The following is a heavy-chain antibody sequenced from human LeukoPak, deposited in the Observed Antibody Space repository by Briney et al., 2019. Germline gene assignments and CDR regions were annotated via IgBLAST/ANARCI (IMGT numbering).Heavy chain of an antibody. V-gene: IGHV3-23*01. D-gene: IGHD6-19*01. CDR3: AKPSSGWYYFDY. Sequence: GGSLTLSCAASGFTFSSYAMSWVRQAPGKGLKWFSAISGSGGSTYYADSVKVRFTISRDNSKNTLYLQMNSLRAEDTAVYYCAKPSSGWYYFDYWGQGTLVTVSS. CDR2: ISGSGGST. CDR1: GFTFSSYA. J-gene: IGHJ4*02.